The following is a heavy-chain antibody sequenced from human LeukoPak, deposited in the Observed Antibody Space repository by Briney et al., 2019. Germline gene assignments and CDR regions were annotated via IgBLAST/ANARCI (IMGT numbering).Heavy chain of an antibody. J-gene: IGHJ4*02. Sequence: GASVKVSCKASGYTFTSYGISWVRQAPGQGLEWMGWISAYNGNTNYAQKFQGRVTMTRDTSTSTVYMELSSLRSEDTAVYYCAREMTTVTTGFDYWGQGTLVTVSS. CDR3: AREMTTVTTGFDY. D-gene: IGHD4-17*01. CDR1: GYTFTSYG. CDR2: ISAYNGNT. V-gene: IGHV1-18*01.